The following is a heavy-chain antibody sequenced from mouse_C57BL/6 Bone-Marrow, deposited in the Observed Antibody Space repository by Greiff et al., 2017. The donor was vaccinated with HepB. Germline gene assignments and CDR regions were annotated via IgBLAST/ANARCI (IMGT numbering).Heavy chain of an antibody. CDR2: IYPGDGDT. CDR3: ARNEDYDAMDY. CDR1: GYAFSSYW. J-gene: IGHJ4*01. Sequence: QVQLKQSGAELVKPGASVKISCKASGYAFSSYWMNWVKQRPGKGLEWIGQIYPGDGDTNYNGKFKGKATLTADKSSSTAYMQLSSLTSEDSAVYFCARNEDYDAMDYWGQGTSVTVSS. V-gene: IGHV1-80*01.